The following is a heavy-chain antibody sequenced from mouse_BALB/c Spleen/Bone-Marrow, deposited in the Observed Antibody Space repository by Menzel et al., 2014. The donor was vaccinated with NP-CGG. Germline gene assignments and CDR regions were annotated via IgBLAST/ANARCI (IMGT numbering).Heavy chain of an antibody. CDR3: SCSRGAY. Sequence: VQLQQSGAELVKPGASVKLSCKASGYTFTSYWMHWVKQRPGQGLEWIGEINPSNGRTNYNEKFKIKATLTVDKSSSTVYMQLTSLTSEDSAVYYSSCSRGAYWGQGTLVTVSA. V-gene: IGHV1S81*02. CDR2: INPSNGRT. J-gene: IGHJ3*01. D-gene: IGHD3-3*01. CDR1: GYTFTSYW.